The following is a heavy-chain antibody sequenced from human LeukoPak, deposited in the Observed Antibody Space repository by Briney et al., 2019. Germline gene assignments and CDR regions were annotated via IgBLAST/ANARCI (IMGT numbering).Heavy chain of an antibody. J-gene: IGHJ4*02. CDR3: ARLGSQGGVAALDY. V-gene: IGHV3-74*01. Sequence: GGSLRLSCAASGFTFSSYWMLWVRQAPGKGLVWVSRINSDGSSTSYADSVKGRFTISRDNAKNTLYLQMNSLRAEDTAVYYCARLGSQGGVAALDYWGQGTLVTVSS. CDR1: GFTFSSYW. CDR2: INSDGSST. D-gene: IGHD6-25*01.